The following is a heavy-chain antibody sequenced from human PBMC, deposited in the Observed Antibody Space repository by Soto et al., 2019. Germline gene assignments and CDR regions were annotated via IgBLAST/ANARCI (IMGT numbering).Heavy chain of an antibody. D-gene: IGHD3-3*01. Sequence: EVQLVESGGGLVKPGGSLRLSCAASGFTFSSYSMNWVRQAPGKGLEWVSSISSSSSYIYYADSVKGRFTISRDNAKNSLYLQMNSLRAADTALYYYARDEPNYDSWSRQDYWGQGTLVTVYS. J-gene: IGHJ4*02. CDR1: GFTFSSYS. V-gene: IGHV3-21*01. CDR2: ISSSSSYI. CDR3: ARDEPNYDSWSRQDY.